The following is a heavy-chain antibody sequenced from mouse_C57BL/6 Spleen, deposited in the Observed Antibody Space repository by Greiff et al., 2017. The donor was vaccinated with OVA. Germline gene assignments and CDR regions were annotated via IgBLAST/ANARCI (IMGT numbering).Heavy chain of an antibody. CDR1: GYTFTGYY. CDR3: ARSYGDWYFDV. V-gene: IGHV1-26*01. J-gene: IGHJ1*03. Sequence: EVKLQQSGPELVKPGASVKISCKASGYTFTGYYMNWVKQSHGKSLEWIGDINPNNGGTSYNQKFKGKATLTVDKSSSTAYMELRSLTSEDSAVYYCARSYGDWYFDVWGTGTTVTVSS. D-gene: IGHD1-1*02. CDR2: INPNNGGT.